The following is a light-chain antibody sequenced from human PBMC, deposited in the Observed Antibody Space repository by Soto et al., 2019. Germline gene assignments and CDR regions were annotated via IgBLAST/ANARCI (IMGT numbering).Light chain of an antibody. CDR1: QAISSY. CDR3: QTYNPAPT. V-gene: IGKV1-27*01. CDR2: ATS. J-gene: IGKJ4*01. Sequence: DIQLTQSPSSLSASVGDRVTITCRASQAISSYLAWYQQKPGKVPELLIYATSTLQSGAPSRFSGSGSGTDFTLTISSLQAEDVATYYCQTYNPAPTFGGGTKVEIK.